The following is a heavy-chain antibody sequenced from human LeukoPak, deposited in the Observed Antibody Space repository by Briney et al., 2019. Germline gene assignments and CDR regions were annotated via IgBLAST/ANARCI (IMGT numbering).Heavy chain of an antibody. CDR3: ARGPDSNYYYYYYMDV. CDR1: GGSISSYY. CDR2: IYYSGST. V-gene: IGHV4-59*01. J-gene: IGHJ6*03. D-gene: IGHD3-22*01. Sequence: SETLSLTCTVSGGSISSYYWSWIRQPPGKGLEWIGYIYYSGSTNYNPSLKSRVTISVDTSKNQFSLKLSSVTAADTAVYYCARGPDSNYYYYYYMDVWGKGTTVTVSS.